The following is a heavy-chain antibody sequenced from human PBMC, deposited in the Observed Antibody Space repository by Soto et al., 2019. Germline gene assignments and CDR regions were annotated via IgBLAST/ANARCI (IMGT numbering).Heavy chain of an antibody. CDR1: GGSISSSSYY. Sequence: QLQLQESGPGLVKPSETLSLTCTVSGGSISSSSYYWGWIRQPPGKGLEWIGSIYYSGSTYYNPSLKSRVTIYVDTSKNQFSLKLSSVTAADTAVYYCARLPYSGYDKYFDYWGQGTLVTVSS. J-gene: IGHJ4*02. CDR2: IYYSGST. V-gene: IGHV4-39*01. CDR3: ARLPYSGYDKYFDY. D-gene: IGHD5-12*01.